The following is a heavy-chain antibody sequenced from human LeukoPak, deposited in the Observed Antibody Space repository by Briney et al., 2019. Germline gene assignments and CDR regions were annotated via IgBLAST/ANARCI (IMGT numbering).Heavy chain of an antibody. CDR2: ISSSGSTI. CDR3: ARVPSTYYYYYMDV. Sequence: GGSLRLSSAASGFTFSDYYMSWIRQAPGKGLEWVSYISSSGSTIYYADSVKGRFTISRDNAKNSLYLQMNSLRAEDTAVYYCARVPSTYYYYYMDVWGKGTTVTVSS. V-gene: IGHV3-11*04. J-gene: IGHJ6*03. CDR1: GFTFSDYY.